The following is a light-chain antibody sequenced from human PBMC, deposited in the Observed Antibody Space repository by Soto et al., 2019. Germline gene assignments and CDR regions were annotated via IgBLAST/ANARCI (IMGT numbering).Light chain of an antibody. CDR3: QQYNSYS. CDR1: QSICNW. J-gene: IGKJ1*01. Sequence: DIQRTKSPSTLPASVGDRVTITCRASQSICNWLAWYQQKPGKAPKVLIYHASNLQSGVPSRFSGSGSGTEFTLTISSLQPDDFATYYCQQYNSYSFGQGTKV. V-gene: IGKV1-5*01. CDR2: HAS.